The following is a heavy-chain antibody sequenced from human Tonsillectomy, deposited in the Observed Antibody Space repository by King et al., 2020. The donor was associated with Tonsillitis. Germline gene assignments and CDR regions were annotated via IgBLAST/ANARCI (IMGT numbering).Heavy chain of an antibody. V-gene: IGHV3-48*01. J-gene: IGHJ3*02. D-gene: IGHD5-24*01. CDR3: ARDYRWAFDI. Sequence: VQLVESGGDFVQPGGSLRLSCAASGFTFSTFSMNWVRQAPGKGLEWISYIVSGSDNIQYSDSVKGRFTISRDNAKTSLYLQMNSLRAEDTALYYCARDYRWAFDIWGQGTVVTVSS. CDR2: IVSGSDNI. CDR1: GFTFSTFS.